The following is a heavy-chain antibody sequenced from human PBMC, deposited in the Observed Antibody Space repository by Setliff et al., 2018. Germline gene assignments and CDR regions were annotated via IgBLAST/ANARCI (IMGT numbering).Heavy chain of an antibody. Sequence: ASVKVSCKASGYMFKRYGINWMRQAPGQGLEWVGWISTYSGNTYYAPKFQGRITMTTDTSTTTAYMELKSLRSDDTAIYYCSRLVRYCTRTSCQRLSGDDYWGQGALVTVSS. CDR2: ISTYSGNT. CDR3: SRLVRYCTRTSCQRLSGDDY. CDR1: GYMFKRYG. D-gene: IGHD2-2*01. V-gene: IGHV1-18*04. J-gene: IGHJ4*02.